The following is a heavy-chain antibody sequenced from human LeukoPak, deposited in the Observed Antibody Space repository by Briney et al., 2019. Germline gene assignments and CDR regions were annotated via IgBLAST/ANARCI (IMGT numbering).Heavy chain of an antibody. CDR1: GGSISSYY. CDR3: ARDLYGSGREWFDP. V-gene: IGHV4-4*07. Sequence: SETLSLTCTVSGGSISSYYWSWIRQPAGKGLEWIGRIYTSGSTNYNPSLKSRVTMSVDTSKNQFSLKLSSVTAADTAVYYCARDLYGSGREWFDPWGQGTLVTVSS. D-gene: IGHD3-10*01. J-gene: IGHJ5*02. CDR2: IYTSGST.